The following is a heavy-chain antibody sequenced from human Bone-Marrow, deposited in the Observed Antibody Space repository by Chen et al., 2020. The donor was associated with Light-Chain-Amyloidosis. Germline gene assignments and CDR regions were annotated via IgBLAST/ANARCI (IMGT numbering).Heavy chain of an antibody. V-gene: IGHV4-59*01. CDR3: AKGYSSSWYGGKWFDP. Sequence: QVQLQESGPGLVKPAETLSLTCTVSGGSIRSYYWSWIRQPPGKGLEWIGYFYYSGSIDYNPSFKSRVTISVDTSKNQVSLNLSSVTAADTAVYYCAKGYSSSWYGGKWFDPWGQVTLVTVSS. CDR2: FYYSGSI. CDR1: GGSIRSYY. J-gene: IGHJ5*02. D-gene: IGHD6-13*01.